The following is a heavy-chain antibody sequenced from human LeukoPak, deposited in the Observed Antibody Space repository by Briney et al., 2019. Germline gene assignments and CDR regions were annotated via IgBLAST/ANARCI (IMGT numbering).Heavy chain of an antibody. CDR1: GGTFSSYA. D-gene: IGHD5-18*01. J-gene: IGHJ5*02. V-gene: IGHV1-69*06. Sequence: GASVKVSCKASGGTFSSYAISWVRQAPGQGLEWMGGIIPIFGTANYAQKFQSRVTITADKSTSTAYMELSSLRSEDTAVYYCARLNFRGYGYRRDWFDPWGQGTLVTVSS. CDR2: IIPIFGTA. CDR3: ARLNFRGYGYRRDWFDP.